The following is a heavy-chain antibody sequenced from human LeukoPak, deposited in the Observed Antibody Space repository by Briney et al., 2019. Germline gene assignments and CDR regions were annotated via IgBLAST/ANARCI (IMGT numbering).Heavy chain of an antibody. Sequence: SETLSLTCAVYGGSFSGYYWSWIRQLPGKGLEWIGEINHSGSTNYNPSLKSRVTISVDTSKNQFSLKLSSVTAADTAVYYCAREDIVKNWFDPWGQGTLVTVSS. V-gene: IGHV4-34*01. D-gene: IGHD2-15*01. CDR2: INHSGST. CDR1: GGSFSGYY. CDR3: AREDIVKNWFDP. J-gene: IGHJ5*02.